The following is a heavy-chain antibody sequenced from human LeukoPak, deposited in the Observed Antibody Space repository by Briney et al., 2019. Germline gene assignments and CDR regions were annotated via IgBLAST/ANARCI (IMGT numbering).Heavy chain of an antibody. Sequence: PGGSLRPSCAASGFTFSNYAMSWVRQAPGKGLEWVAVISYDGSNKYYADSVKGRFTISRDNSKNTLYLQMNGLRAEDTAVYYCAKGISSNKEDYWGQGTLVTVSS. V-gene: IGHV3-30*18. CDR2: ISYDGSNK. CDR3: AKGISSNKEDY. J-gene: IGHJ4*02. CDR1: GFTFSNYA.